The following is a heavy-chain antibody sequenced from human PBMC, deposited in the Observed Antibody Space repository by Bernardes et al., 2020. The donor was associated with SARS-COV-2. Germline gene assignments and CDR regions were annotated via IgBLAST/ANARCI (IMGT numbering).Heavy chain of an antibody. CDR3: AKELVGMRGRSDY. CDR1: GFTFTTYA. CDR2: ISITGYT. D-gene: IGHD2-15*01. Sequence: WGSLRVSCASSGFTFTTYAVTWVRQAPGKGLEWVSTISITGYTYYADFVKGRFTISRDNSKNTLYLQMNSLRAEDTALYYCAKELVGMRGRSDYWGQGTLVTVSS. V-gene: IGHV3-23*01. J-gene: IGHJ4*02.